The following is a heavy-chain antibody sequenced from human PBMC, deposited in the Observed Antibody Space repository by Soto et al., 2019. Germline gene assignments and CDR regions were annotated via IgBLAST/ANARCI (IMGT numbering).Heavy chain of an antibody. CDR2: ISSSSSYM. CDR3: TRELKGGSYPFDY. Sequence: EVQLVESGGGLVKPGGSLRLSCAASGFTFSSYTMTWVHQAPGKGLEWVSSISSSSSYMYYGDSLKGRFTISRDNAKNSLYLQMNSMRAGDTAVYYCTRELKGGSYPFDYWGQGTLVTVSS. V-gene: IGHV3-21*01. D-gene: IGHD1-26*01. CDR1: GFTFSSYT. J-gene: IGHJ4*02.